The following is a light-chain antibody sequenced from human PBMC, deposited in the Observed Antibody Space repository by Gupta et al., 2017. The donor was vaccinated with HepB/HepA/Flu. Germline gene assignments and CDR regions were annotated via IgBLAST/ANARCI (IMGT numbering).Light chain of an antibody. J-gene: IGLJ3*02. CDR3: QSYDSSINWV. CDR2: EDN. V-gene: IGLV6-57*03. Sequence: NFMLTQPHSVSESPGKTVTISCTRSSGSIASNYVQWYQQRPGSAPTTLIYEDNQRPSGVPDRFSGSIDSSSNSASLTISGLKTEDEADYYCQSYDSSINWVFGGGTKLTVL. CDR1: SGSIASNY.